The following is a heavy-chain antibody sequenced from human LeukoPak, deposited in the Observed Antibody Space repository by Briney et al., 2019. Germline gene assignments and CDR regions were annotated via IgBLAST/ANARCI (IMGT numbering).Heavy chain of an antibody. Sequence: GGSLRLSCAASGFTFINYWMHWVHQAPGKGLVWVSRIHSDGSSTTYADSVKGRFTISRDNAKNTLYLQMNSLTAEDTAVYYCAKGGSKAPDYWGQGTLVTVSS. J-gene: IGHJ4*02. V-gene: IGHV3-74*01. D-gene: IGHD4-11*01. CDR3: AKGGSKAPDY. CDR1: GFTFINYW. CDR2: IHSDGSST.